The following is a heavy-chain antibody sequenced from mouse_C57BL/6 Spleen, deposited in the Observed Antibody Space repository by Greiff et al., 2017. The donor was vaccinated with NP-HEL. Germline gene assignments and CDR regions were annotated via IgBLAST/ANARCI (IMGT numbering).Heavy chain of an antibody. Sequence: VQLQQPGAELVRPGTSVKLSCKASGYTFTSYWMHWLKQRPGQGLEWIGVIDPSDSYTNYNQKFKGKATLTVDTSSSTTYMQLSRLTSKDSAVDYCAREGSGTEAWFAYWGQGTLVTVSA. J-gene: IGHJ3*01. CDR3: AREGSGTEAWFAY. D-gene: IGHD3-3*01. CDR2: IDPSDSYT. V-gene: IGHV1-59*01. CDR1: GYTFTSYW.